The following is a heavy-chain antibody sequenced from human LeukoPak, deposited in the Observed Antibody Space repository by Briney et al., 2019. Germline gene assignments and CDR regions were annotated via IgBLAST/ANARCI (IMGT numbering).Heavy chain of an antibody. CDR3: ARVKYCSSTSCYSAYAFDI. D-gene: IGHD2-2*01. V-gene: IGHV1-2*02. CDR2: INPKSGGT. J-gene: IGHJ3*02. CDR1: GYTFTGYY. Sequence: GASVKVSCKASGYTFTGYYMHWVRQAPGQGLEWMGWINPKSGGTNNAQKFQDRVTMTRDTSISTAYMELSRLRSDDTAVYYCARVKYCSSTSCYSAYAFDIWGQGTMVTVSS.